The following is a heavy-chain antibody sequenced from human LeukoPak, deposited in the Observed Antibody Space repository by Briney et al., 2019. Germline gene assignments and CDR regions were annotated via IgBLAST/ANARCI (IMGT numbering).Heavy chain of an antibody. Sequence: GGSLRLSCAASGFTFSSYAMHWVRQAPGKGLEWVAVISYDGSNKYYADSVKGRFTISRDNSKNTLYLQMNSLRAEDTAVYYCARDPVGANPIGYWGQGTLVTVSS. J-gene: IGHJ4*02. D-gene: IGHD1-26*01. V-gene: IGHV3-30-3*01. CDR1: GFTFSSYA. CDR2: ISYDGSNK. CDR3: ARDPVGANPIGY.